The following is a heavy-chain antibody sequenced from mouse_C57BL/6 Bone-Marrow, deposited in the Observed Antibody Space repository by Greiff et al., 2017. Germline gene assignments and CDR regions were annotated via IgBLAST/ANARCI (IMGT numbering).Heavy chain of an antibody. CDR3: TREGFDY. V-gene: IGHV1-15*01. CDR2: IDPETGGT. J-gene: IGHJ2*01. Sequence: VQLQQSGAELVRPGASVTLSCKASGYTFTDYEMHWVKQTPVHGLEWIGAIDPETGGTAYHQKFKGRAILTADKSSSTAYMERRSLTSEDSAVYYCTREGFDYWAQGTTRTGAS. CDR1: GYTFTDYE.